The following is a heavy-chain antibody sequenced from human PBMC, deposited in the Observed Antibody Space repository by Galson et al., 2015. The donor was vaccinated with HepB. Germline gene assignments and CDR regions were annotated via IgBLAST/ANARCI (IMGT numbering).Heavy chain of an antibody. J-gene: IGHJ5*02. D-gene: IGHD2-2*01. CDR3: ASLPAAYENWFDP. V-gene: IGHV1-69*13. CDR2: IIPIFGTA. CDR1: GGTFSSYA. Sequence: SVKVSCKASGGTFSSYAISWVRQAPGQGLEWMGGIIPIFGTANYAQKFQGRVTITADESTSTAYMELSSLRSEDTAVYYCASLPAAYENWFDPWGQGTLVTVSS.